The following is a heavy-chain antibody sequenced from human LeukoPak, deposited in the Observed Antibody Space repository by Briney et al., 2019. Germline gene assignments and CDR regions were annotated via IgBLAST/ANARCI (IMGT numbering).Heavy chain of an antibody. V-gene: IGHV3-9*01. CDR3: ARTPSDYGDYEPFDY. D-gene: IGHD4-17*01. CDR2: ISWNSGSI. CDR1: GFTFDDYA. Sequence: AGGSLRLSCAASGFTFDDYAMHWVRQAPGKGLEWVSGISWNSGSIGYADSVKGRFTISRDNAKNSLYLQMNSLRAEDTAVYYCARTPSDYGDYEPFDYWGQGTLVTVSS. J-gene: IGHJ4*02.